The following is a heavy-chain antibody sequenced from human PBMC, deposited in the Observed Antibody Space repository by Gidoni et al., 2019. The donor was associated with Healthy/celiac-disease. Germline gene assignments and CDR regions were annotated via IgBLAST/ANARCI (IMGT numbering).Heavy chain of an antibody. CDR2: INPSGGST. V-gene: IGHV1-46*03. CDR1: GYTFTSYY. CDR3: ARAVVPGGSHIAARDYGMDV. D-gene: IGHD6-6*01. Sequence: QVQLVQSGAEVKKPGASVKVSCKASGYTFTSYYMHWVRQAPGQGLEWMGIINPSGGSTSYEQKFQGRVTMTRDTSTSTVYMELSSLRSEDTAVYYCARAVVPGGSHIAARDYGMDVWGQGTTVTVSS. J-gene: IGHJ6*02.